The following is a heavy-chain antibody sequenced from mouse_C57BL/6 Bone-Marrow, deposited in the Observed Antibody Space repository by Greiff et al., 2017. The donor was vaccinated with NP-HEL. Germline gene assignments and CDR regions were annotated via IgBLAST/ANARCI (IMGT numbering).Heavy chain of an antibody. V-gene: IGHV3-6*01. D-gene: IGHD2-10*01. CDR1: GYSITSGYY. J-gene: IGHJ2*01. CDR2: ISYDGSN. CDR3: ARPSYYGNYDVYFDY. Sequence: DVQLQESGPGLVKPSQSLSLTCSVTGYSITSGYYWNWIRQFPGNKLEWMGYISYDGSNNYNPSLKNRISITRDTSKNQFFLKLNSVTTEDTATYYCARPSYYGNYDVYFDYWGQGTTLTVSS.